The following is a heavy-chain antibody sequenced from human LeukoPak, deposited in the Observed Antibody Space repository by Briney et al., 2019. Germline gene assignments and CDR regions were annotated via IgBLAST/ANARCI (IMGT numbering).Heavy chain of an antibody. J-gene: IGHJ5*02. CDR3: ATGIDGASLQFDP. D-gene: IGHD5-24*01. Sequence: PGGSLSLSYAVSGFTISICWTCWGRQAPGKGLEWVANIKRDGSEKYYVDSVKGRFTISRDIAKNSLYLQMSSVRAEDTAVYYCATGIDGASLQFDPWGQGTMVTVSS. CDR2: IKRDGSEK. V-gene: IGHV3-7*05. CDR1: GFTISICW.